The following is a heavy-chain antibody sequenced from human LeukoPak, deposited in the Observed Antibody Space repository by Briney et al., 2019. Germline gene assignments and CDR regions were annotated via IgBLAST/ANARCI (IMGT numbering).Heavy chain of an antibody. V-gene: IGHV1-2*04. J-gene: IGHJ4*02. Sequence: ASVKVSCKASGYTFTSYGISWVRQAPGQGLEWMGWINPNSGGTNYAQKFQGWVTMTRDTSISTAYMELSRLRSDDTAVYYCARASLSSGWHDYWGQGTLVTVSS. CDR2: INPNSGGT. CDR3: ARASLSSGWHDY. CDR1: GYTFTSYG. D-gene: IGHD6-19*01.